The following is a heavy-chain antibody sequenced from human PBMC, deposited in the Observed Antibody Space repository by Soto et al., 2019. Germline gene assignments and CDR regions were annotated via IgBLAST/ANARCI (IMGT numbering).Heavy chain of an antibody. CDR1: GYTFTSYY. D-gene: IGHD6-6*01. CDR3: ARVSYPSYSSSLATPASSFDY. J-gene: IGHJ4*02. CDR2: INPSGGST. Sequence: ASVKVSCKASGYTFTSYYMHWVRQAPGQGLEWMGIINPSGGSTSYAQKFQGRVTMTRDTSTSTVYMELSSLRSEDTAVYYCARVSYPSYSSSLATPASSFDYWGQGTLVTVSS. V-gene: IGHV1-46*01.